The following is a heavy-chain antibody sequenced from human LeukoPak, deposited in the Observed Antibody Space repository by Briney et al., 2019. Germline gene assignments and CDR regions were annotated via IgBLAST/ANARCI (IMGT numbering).Heavy chain of an antibody. CDR1: GGSFSGYY. V-gene: IGHV4-34*01. J-gene: IGHJ1*01. D-gene: IGHD3-22*01. CDR3: ARGPTYYDDSSGYSFFFQH. Sequence: SQTLSLTCAVYGGSFSGYYWSSIRQPPWNGLEWMGEINHSVRANYSPSLKSRVTISVDTSKNQFSRNLSSVTSAVTPVNNCARGPTYYDDSSGYSFFFQHWGQGTLVTVSS. CDR2: INHSVRA.